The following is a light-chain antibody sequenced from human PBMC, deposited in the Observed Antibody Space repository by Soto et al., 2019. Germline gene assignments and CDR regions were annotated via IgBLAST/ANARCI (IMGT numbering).Light chain of an antibody. V-gene: IGKV1-39*01. CDR2: AAS. CDR1: QTANIY. CDR3: QQSYSGPPT. J-gene: IGKJ1*01. Sequence: DLQLTQSPSSLSASLGDRVTITCRASQTANIYLNWYQQKPGKAPELLIYAASSLQSGVPSRFSGSGSGTDFTLTISSLQFEDFATYYCQQSYSGPPTFGQGTKVEIK.